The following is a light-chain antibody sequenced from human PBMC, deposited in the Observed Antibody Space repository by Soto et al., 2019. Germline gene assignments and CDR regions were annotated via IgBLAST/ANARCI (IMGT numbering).Light chain of an antibody. CDR3: QQYGSSPWT. Sequence: EIVLTQSPGTLSLSPGERATLSGRASQSVSSSYLAGYQQKPGQAPRLLIYGASSWATGIPDRFSGSGSGTDFTLTISRLEPEDFAVYYCQQYGSSPWTVGQGTKVELK. V-gene: IGKV3-20*01. CDR2: GAS. J-gene: IGKJ1*01. CDR1: QSVSSSY.